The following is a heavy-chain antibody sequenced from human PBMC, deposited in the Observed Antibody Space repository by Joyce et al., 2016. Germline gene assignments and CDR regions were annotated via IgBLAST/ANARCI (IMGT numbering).Heavy chain of an antibody. CDR1: EFNFRTYW. J-gene: IGHJ6*03. V-gene: IGHV3-74*01. Sequence: EVQLVESGGGLVQPGGSLRLSCAASEFNFRTYWRFWVRLSPGKGRVCVSRINSDGSSTNYADFVKGRFTVSRDNANNTLYLQMNNLTAEDTATYYCARVGSYYFYMNVWGKGTTVTVSS. CDR2: INSDGSST. D-gene: IGHD6-19*01. CDR3: ARVGSYYFYMNV.